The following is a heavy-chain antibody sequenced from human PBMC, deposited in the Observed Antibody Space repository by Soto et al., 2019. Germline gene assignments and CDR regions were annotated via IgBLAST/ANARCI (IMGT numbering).Heavy chain of an antibody. CDR3: ARGQVVAATLSYYYYYGMDV. J-gene: IGHJ6*02. V-gene: IGHV4-34*01. Sequence: PSETLSLTCAVYGGSFSGYYWSWIRQPPGKGLEWIGEINHSGSTNYNPSLKSRVTISVDTSKNQFSLKLSSVTAADTAVYYCARGQVVAATLSYYYYYGMDVWGQGNTVTVS. CDR1: GGSFSGYY. CDR2: INHSGST. D-gene: IGHD2-15*01.